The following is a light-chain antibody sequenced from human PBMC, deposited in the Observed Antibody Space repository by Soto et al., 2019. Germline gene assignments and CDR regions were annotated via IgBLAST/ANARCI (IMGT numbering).Light chain of an antibody. Sequence: QSVLTQPPSVSGALGHRVTISCTGTYSNIGEGYQVHWYQQLPGAAPKLLISGNTNRPSGVPDRFSASKSGTSASLAISGLQPEDEADYYCQTYDSRLDGSVFGGGTKLTVL. V-gene: IGLV1-40*01. J-gene: IGLJ3*02. CDR2: GNT. CDR1: YSNIGEGYQ. CDR3: QTYDSRLDGSV.